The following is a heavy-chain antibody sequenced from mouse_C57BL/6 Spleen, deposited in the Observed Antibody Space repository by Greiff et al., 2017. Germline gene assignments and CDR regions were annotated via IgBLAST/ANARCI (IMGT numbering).Heavy chain of an antibody. CDR1: GYTFTDYN. V-gene: IGHV1-22*01. CDR2: INPNNGGT. Sequence: DVQLQESGPELVKPGASVKMSCKASGYTFTDYNMHWVKQSHGKSLEWIGYINPNNGGTSYNQKFKGKATLTVNKSSSTAYMELRSLTSEDSAVYYCAPLGGDYFDYWGQGTTLTVSS. D-gene: IGHD4-1*01. J-gene: IGHJ2*01. CDR3: APLGGDYFDY.